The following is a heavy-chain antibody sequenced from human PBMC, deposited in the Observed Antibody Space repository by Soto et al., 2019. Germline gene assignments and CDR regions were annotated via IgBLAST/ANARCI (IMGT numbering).Heavy chain of an antibody. CDR2: INHSGST. V-gene: IGHV4-34*08. Sequence: SETLSLTCTVSGGTFSPNYWSWIRQPPGKGLEWIGEINHSGSTNYNPSLKSRVTISVDASKNQFSLKLTSVTAADTAVYYCAAPPRYWGQGTLVTVSS. D-gene: IGHD6-6*01. CDR1: GGTFSPNY. CDR3: AAPPRY. J-gene: IGHJ4*02.